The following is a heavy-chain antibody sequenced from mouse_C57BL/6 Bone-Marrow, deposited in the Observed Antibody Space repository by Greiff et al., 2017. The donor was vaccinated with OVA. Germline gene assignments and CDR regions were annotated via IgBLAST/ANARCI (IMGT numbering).Heavy chain of an antibody. CDR2: ISYSGST. V-gene: IGHV3-8*01. CDR3: ARDGTYYSNYEGYWYFDV. CDR1: GYSITSDY. J-gene: IGHJ1*03. D-gene: IGHD2-5*01. Sequence: EVKVIESGPGLAKPSQTLSLTCSVTGYSITSDYWNWIRKFPGNKLEYMGYISYSGSTYYNPSLKSRISITRDTSKNQYYLQLNSVTTEDTATYYCARDGTYYSNYEGYWYFDVWGTGTTVTVSS.